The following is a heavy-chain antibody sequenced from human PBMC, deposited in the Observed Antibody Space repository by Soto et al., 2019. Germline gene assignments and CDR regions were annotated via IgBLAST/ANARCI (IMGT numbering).Heavy chain of an antibody. CDR3: AKDRDYDFWSGSAGGMDV. V-gene: IGHV3-30*18. D-gene: IGHD3-3*01. CDR2: ISYDGSNK. J-gene: IGHJ6*02. CDR1: GFTFSSYC. Sequence: PGGFLRLSFAAPGFTFSSYCMHWVRQAPGKGLELVAVISYDGSNKYYADSVKGRFTISRDNSKNTLYLQMNSLRAEDTAVYYCAKDRDYDFWSGSAGGMDVWGQGTTVTVSS.